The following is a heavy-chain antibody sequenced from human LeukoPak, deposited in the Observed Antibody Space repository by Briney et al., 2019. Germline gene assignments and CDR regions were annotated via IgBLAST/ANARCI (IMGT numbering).Heavy chain of an antibody. J-gene: IGHJ4*02. CDR2: ISYDGSNK. V-gene: IGHV3-30*18. CDR3: AKDRGIVFFDY. D-gene: IGHD2/OR15-2a*01. CDR1: GFTFSSYG. Sequence: PGRSLRLSCAASGFTFSSYGMHWVRQAPGKGLEWVAVISYDGSNKYYADSVKGRFTISRDNSKYTLYLQMSSLRAEDTAVYYCAKDRGIVFFDYWGQGTLVTVSS.